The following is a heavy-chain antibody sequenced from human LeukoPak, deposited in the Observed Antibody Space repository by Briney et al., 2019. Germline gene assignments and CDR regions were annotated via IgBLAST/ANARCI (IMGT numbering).Heavy chain of an antibody. Sequence: GRSLRLSCSASGFIISDYAMHWVRQAPGKGLEYVSAISANGGATYHADLVKGRFTISRDTSKNTLYLQMSSLRAEDTAMYHCVKDLYKGDTADWYFFHYWGQGTLVTVSS. V-gene: IGHV3-64D*09. CDR2: ISANGGAT. D-gene: IGHD3-9*01. J-gene: IGHJ4*02. CDR1: GFIISDYA. CDR3: VKDLYKGDTADWYFFHY.